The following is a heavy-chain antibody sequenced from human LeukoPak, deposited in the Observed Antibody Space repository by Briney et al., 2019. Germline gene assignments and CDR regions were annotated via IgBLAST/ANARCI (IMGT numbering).Heavy chain of an antibody. V-gene: IGHV3-48*01. Sequence: PGGSLRLSCAASGFTFSSYSMNWVRQAPGKGLEWVSYISSSSSTIYYADSVKGRFTISRDNAKNSLYLQMNSLRAEDTAVYYCARDWGWELLPRGYYFDYWGQGTLVTVSS. CDR1: GFTFSSYS. J-gene: IGHJ4*02. CDR3: ARDWGWELLPRGYYFDY. D-gene: IGHD1-26*01. CDR2: ISSSSSTI.